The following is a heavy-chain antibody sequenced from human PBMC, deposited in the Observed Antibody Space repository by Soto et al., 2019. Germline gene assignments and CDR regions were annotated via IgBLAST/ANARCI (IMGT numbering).Heavy chain of an antibody. J-gene: IGHJ6*03. CDR2: FDPEDGET. Sequence: ASVKVSCKVSGYTLTELSMHWVRQAPGKGLEWKGGFDPEDGETIYAQKFQGRVTMTEDTSTDTAYMELSSLRSEDTAVYYCATRSLVVPAARGYYYYMDVWGKGTTVTVSS. D-gene: IGHD2-2*01. CDR1: GYTLTELS. V-gene: IGHV1-24*01. CDR3: ATRSLVVPAARGYYYYMDV.